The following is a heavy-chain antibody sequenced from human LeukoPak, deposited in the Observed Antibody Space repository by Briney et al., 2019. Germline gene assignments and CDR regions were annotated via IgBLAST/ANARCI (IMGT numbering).Heavy chain of an antibody. CDR2: IYSGGST. J-gene: IGHJ4*02. Sequence: GGSLRLSCAATGVTVSSNYMSWVRQAPGKGLEWVSVIYSGGSTYYADSVKGRFTISRDNSKNTLYLQMNSLRAEDTAVYYCARDPYYYDSSGYFGDYWGQGTLVTVSS. D-gene: IGHD3-22*01. CDR3: ARDPYYYDSSGYFGDY. V-gene: IGHV3-66*01. CDR1: GVTVSSNY.